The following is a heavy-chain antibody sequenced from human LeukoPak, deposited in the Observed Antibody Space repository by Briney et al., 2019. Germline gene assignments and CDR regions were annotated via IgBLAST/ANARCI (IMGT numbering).Heavy chain of an antibody. CDR1: GYTFTGYY. J-gene: IGHJ3*02. Sequence: PWASVKVSCKASGYTFTGYYMHWVRQAPGQGLEWMGIINPSGGSTSYAQKFQGRVTMTRDTSTSTVYMELSSLRSEDTAVYYCARDQSSMVRGVIIVETYAFDIWGQGTMVTVSS. CDR3: ARDQSSMVRGVIIVETYAFDI. V-gene: IGHV1-46*01. CDR2: INPSGGST. D-gene: IGHD3-10*01.